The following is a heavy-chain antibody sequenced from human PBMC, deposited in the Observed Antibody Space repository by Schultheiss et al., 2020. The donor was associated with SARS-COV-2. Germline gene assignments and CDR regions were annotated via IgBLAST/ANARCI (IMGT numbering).Heavy chain of an antibody. D-gene: IGHD3-16*02. Sequence: SGPTLVKPTQTLTLTCTFSGFSLSTSGVGVGWIRQPPGKALEWLALIYWDDDKRYSPSLKSRLTITKDTSKNQVVLTMTNMDPVDTATYYCAHGYYDYLWGSYPSFYFDYWGQGTLFTVTS. CDR2: IYWDDDK. CDR1: GFSLSTSGVG. V-gene: IGHV2-5*02. CDR3: AHGYYDYLWGSYPSFYFDY. J-gene: IGHJ4*02.